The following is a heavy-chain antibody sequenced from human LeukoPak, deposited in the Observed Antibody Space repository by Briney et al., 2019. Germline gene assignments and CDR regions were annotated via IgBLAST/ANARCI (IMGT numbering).Heavy chain of an antibody. V-gene: IGHV4-4*09. J-gene: IGHJ6*03. CDR3: ARLPAAPGNYYYYYMDV. Sequence: PSETPSLTCTVSGDSISRYYWSWIRHPPGKGLEWIGYINTGGRTDCNPSLKSRVTISVDTSKNQFSLNLISVTAADTAVYYCARLPAAPGNYYYYYMDVWAKGTTVTVSS. D-gene: IGHD6-13*01. CDR2: INTGGRT. CDR1: GDSISRYY.